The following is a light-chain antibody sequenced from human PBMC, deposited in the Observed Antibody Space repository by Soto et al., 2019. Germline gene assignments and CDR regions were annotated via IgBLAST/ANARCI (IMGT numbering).Light chain of an antibody. J-gene: IGKJ1*01. CDR3: QQYNSYTWT. V-gene: IGKV3-15*01. CDR1: QSVSSS. CDR2: GAS. Sequence: EIVLTPAPGTLALSPGERATLSCRASQSVSSSQLAWYQQKTGQVPRLLIHGASTRATGIPARFSGSGSGTEFTLTISSLQSEDFATYYCQQYNSYTWTFGQGTKVDI.